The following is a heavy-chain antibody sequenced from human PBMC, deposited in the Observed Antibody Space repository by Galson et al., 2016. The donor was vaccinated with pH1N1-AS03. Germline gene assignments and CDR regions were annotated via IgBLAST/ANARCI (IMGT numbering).Heavy chain of an antibody. J-gene: IGHJ6*02. D-gene: IGHD1-1*01. CDR3: ARDGAADDCRGIDV. V-gene: IGHV4-4*07. CDR1: DDSITSYY. Sequence: TLSLTCTVSDDSITSYYWSWIRKPPGKGLEWIGHIYSSGSTSYNPSLKGRVSISLDTSKDQLSLKVDSVTAADTAVNYCARDGAADDCRGIDVWGQGTTVIVSS. CDR2: IYSSGST.